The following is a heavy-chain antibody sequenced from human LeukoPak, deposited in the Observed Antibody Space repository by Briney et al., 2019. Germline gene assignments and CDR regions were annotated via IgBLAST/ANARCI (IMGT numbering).Heavy chain of an antibody. J-gene: IGHJ4*02. Sequence: PGGSLRFSCAASGFIFSSYFMHWVRQAPGKGLEWVAVISYDGNNKYYADSVKGRFTISRDNSKNTLYLQMNSLRAEGTAVYYCAREWDLTGYYFDYWGQGTLVTVSS. CDR2: ISYDGNNK. V-gene: IGHV3-30*04. CDR3: AREWDLTGYYFDY. CDR1: GFIFSSYF. D-gene: IGHD3-9*01.